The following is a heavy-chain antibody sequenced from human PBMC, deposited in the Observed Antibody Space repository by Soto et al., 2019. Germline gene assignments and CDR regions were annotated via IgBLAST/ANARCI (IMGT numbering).Heavy chain of an antibody. CDR2: IFPLTDIP. J-gene: IGHJ4*02. CDR3: ARGPLVVLNYFES. Sequence: QVQLVQSGTEVKKPGSSVKVSCKASGGTFRNYPINWVRQAPGQGLEWMGSIFPLTDIPDYAQNFQARLTISADKSTSTVYMELRSLTSDDTDMYFCARGPLVVLNYFESWGQRALVTVSS. V-gene: IGHV1-69*02. CDR1: GGTFRNYP.